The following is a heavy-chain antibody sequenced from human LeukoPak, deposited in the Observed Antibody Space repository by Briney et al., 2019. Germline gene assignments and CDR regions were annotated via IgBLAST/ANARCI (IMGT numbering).Heavy chain of an antibody. CDR1: GYTFTSYA. CDR3: ARDQRFELLWFGELLS. J-gene: IGHJ4*02. CDR2: ISAGNGNT. Sequence: ASVKVSCKASGYTFTSYAIHWVRQAPGQRLEWMGWISAGNGNTKYSQNFQGRVTFISNTSATTAFMELSSLRSEDTAVYYCARDQRFELLWFGELLSWGQGTLVTVSS. V-gene: IGHV1-3*01. D-gene: IGHD3-10*01.